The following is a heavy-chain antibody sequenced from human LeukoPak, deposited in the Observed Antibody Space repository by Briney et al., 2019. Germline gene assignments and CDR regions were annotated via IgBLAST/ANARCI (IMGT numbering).Heavy chain of an antibody. CDR2: MRVDGTDI. CDR1: GFTFSDYY. CDR3: ARGRGWTYDS. D-gene: IGHD3/OR15-3a*01. Sequence: PGGSLRLSCAASGFTFSDYYMSWIRQAPGKGLEWVANMRVDGTDIHYVDSVKGRFTISSDNARNSLYLQMNTLRAEDTAVYYCARGRGWTYDSWGRETLVTVSS. J-gene: IGHJ4*02. V-gene: IGHV3-7*04.